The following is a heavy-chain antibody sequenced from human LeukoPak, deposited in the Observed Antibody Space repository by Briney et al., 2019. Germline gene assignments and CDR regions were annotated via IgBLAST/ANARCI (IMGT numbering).Heavy chain of an antibody. J-gene: IGHJ4*02. D-gene: IGHD7-27*01. V-gene: IGHV3-7*01. Sequence: PGGSLRLSCAASGFTFSTYWMTWVRQAPGKGLEWVANIKPDGSQIYYVDSVKGRFTISRDNAKNSLYLQMNSLRAEDTAVCYCARDLNWETYWGQGTLVTVSS. CDR2: IKPDGSQI. CDR3: ARDLNWETY. CDR1: GFTFSTYW.